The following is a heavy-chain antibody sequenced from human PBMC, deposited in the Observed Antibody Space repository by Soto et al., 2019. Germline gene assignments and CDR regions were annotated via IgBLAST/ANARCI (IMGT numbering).Heavy chain of an antibody. J-gene: IGHJ4*02. CDR3: ARLPKRGSYSWCFDY. Sequence: QLQLQESGPGLVKPSETLSLTCTVSGGSISSNAYYWGWIRQPPGKGLEWIGSIYYSGSAYYNPSLKSRVTISVDTSKNQFSLKLSSVTAADTAVYYCARLPKRGSYSWCFDYWGQGTLVTVSS. D-gene: IGHD1-26*01. CDR2: IYYSGSA. V-gene: IGHV4-39*01. CDR1: GGSISSNAYY.